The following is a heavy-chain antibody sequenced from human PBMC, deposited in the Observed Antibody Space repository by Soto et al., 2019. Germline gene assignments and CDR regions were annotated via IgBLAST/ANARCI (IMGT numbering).Heavy chain of an antibody. V-gene: IGHV1-2*04. CDR3: ARGVHHQSIAVAGTEWFDP. Sequence: ASVKVSCKASGYTFTGYYMHWVRQAPGQGLEWMGWINPNSGGTNYAQKFQGWVTMTRDTSISTAYMELSRLRSDDTAVYYCARGVHHQSIAVAGTEWFDPWGQGTLVTVSS. CDR1: GYTFTGYY. CDR2: INPNSGGT. J-gene: IGHJ5*02. D-gene: IGHD6-19*01.